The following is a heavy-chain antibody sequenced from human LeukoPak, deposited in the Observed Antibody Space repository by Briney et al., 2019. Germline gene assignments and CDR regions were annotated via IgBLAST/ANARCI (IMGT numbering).Heavy chain of an antibody. CDR1: GFTFSSYS. CDR3: ALFDILTGRASFDY. V-gene: IGHV3-21*01. J-gene: IGHJ4*02. Sequence: GSLRLSCAASGFTFSSYSMNWVRQAPGKGLEWVSSISSSSSYIYYADSVKGRFTISRDNAKNSLYLQMNSLRAEDTAVYYCALFDILTGRASFDYWGQGTLVTVSS. D-gene: IGHD3-9*01. CDR2: ISSSSSYI.